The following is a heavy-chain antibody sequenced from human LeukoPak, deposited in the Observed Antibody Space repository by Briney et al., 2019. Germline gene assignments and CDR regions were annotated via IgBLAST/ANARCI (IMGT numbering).Heavy chain of an antibody. D-gene: IGHD3-3*01. CDR3: ARDLYDFWSGYYGRFDP. J-gene: IGHJ5*02. CDR2: ISAYNGNT. Sequence: GASVKVPCKASGYTFTSYGISWVRQAPGQGLEWMGWISAYNGNTNYAQKLQGRVTMTTDTSTSTAYMELRSLRSDDTAVYYCARDLYDFWSGYYGRFDPWGQGTLVTVSS. CDR1: GYTFTSYG. V-gene: IGHV1-18*01.